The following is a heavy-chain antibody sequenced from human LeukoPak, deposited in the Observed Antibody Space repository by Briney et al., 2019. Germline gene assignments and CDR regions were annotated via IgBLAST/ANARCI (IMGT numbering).Heavy chain of an antibody. Sequence: GMSLRLSCVGSGFILDDYAMHWVRQVPGKGLEWVSSISWDSGSQAYADSVRGRFTISRDNAKNSLYLQMNSLRPEDTAFYYCIKDMGFDLLKDAFHVWGQGTLVTVSS. CDR3: IKDMGFDLLKDAFHV. V-gene: IGHV3-9*01. D-gene: IGHD3-9*01. CDR2: ISWDSGSQ. CDR1: GFILDDYA. J-gene: IGHJ3*01.